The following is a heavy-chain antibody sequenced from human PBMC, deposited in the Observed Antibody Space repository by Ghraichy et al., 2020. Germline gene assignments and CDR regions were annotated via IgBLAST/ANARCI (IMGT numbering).Heavy chain of an antibody. CDR1: GGSISSNNYY. CDR2: IYYSGTT. Sequence: SETLSLTCTVSGGSISSNNYYWGWIRQPPGKGLEWIGSIYYSGTTYYHPSLKSRVTISVDTSKNQFSLRLSSVTATDTAVYYCAGQYSSGWKTTFDYWGQGTLVTVSS. CDR3: AGQYSSGWKTTFDY. D-gene: IGHD6-19*01. V-gene: IGHV4-39*01. J-gene: IGHJ4*02.